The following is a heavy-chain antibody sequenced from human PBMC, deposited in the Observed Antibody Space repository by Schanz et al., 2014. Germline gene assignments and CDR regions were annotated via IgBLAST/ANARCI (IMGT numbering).Heavy chain of an antibody. Sequence: QAQLMESGGGVVQPGTSLILSCSVSGFSLNTYGIHWFRQPAGKGLEWVAVIWNNGVTKYYADSVKGRFTISRDNSKNTLYLQMNTLRAEDTAVYYCARDRGYCSGGSCLTFDYWGQGTLVNVSS. CDR2: IWNNGVTK. V-gene: IGHV3-33*01. D-gene: IGHD2-15*01. CDR3: ARDRGYCSGGSCLTFDY. CDR1: GFSLNTYG. J-gene: IGHJ4*02.